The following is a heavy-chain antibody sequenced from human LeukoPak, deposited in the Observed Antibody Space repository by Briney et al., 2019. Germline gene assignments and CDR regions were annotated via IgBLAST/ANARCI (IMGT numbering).Heavy chain of an antibody. CDR2: IYYSGST. CDR1: GGSISSYY. J-gene: IGHJ3*02. CDR3: ASSTFLSAFDI. D-gene: IGHD3-3*01. Sequence: SETLSLTCTVSGGSISSYYWSWIRQPPGKGLEWIGYIYYSGSTNYNPSLKSRVTISVDTSKNQFSLKLSSVTAADTAVYYCASSTFLSAFDIWGQGTMVTVSS. V-gene: IGHV4-59*01.